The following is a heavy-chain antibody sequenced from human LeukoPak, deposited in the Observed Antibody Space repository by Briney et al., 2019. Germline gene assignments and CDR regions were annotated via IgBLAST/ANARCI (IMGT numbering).Heavy chain of an antibody. CDR2: IYYSGST. V-gene: IGHV4-39*02. J-gene: IGHJ4*02. Sequence: SETLSLTCTVSGGSISSSSYYWGWIRQPPGKGLEWIGSIYYSGSTYYNPSLKSRVTISVDTSKNQFSLKLSSVTAADTAVYYCAKDTGQTYYDILTGYYFDYWGQGTLVTVSS. CDR1: GGSISSSSYY. D-gene: IGHD3-9*01. CDR3: AKDTGQTYYDILTGYYFDY.